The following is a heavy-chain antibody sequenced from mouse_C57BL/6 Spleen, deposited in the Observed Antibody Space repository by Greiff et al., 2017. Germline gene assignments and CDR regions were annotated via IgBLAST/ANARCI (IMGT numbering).Heavy chain of an antibody. V-gene: IGHV3-6*01. CDR3: ARRGSYSNYYVDY. D-gene: IGHD2-5*01. CDR2: ISYDGSN. J-gene: IGHJ2*01. Sequence: EVQLVESGPGLVKPSQSLSLTCSVTGYSITSGYYWNWIRQFPGNKLEWMGYISYDGSNNYNPSLKNRISITRDTTENLFFLKLNSVTTEDTATCYYARRGSYSNYYVDYWGQGTTLTVAS. CDR1: GYSITSGYY.